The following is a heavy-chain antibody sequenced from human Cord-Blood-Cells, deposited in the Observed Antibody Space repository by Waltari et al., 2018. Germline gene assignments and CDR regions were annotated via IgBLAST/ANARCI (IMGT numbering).Heavy chain of an antibody. V-gene: IGHV4-4*02. D-gene: IGHD3-9*01. CDR3: ARDYRYYDILTGYYDY. Sequence: QVQLQESGPGLVKPSGTLSLTCAVSGGSISSSNWWSWVRPPPGKGLEWIGAIYHSGSTNYNPSLKSRVTISVDKSKNQFSLKLSSVTAADTAVYYCARDYRYYDILTGYYDYWGQGTLVTVSS. CDR2: IYHSGST. CDR1: GGSISSSNW. J-gene: IGHJ4*02.